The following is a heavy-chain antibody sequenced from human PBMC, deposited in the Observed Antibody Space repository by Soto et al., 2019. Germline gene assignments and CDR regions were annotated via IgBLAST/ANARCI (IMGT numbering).Heavy chain of an antibody. CDR2: ISAYHGNT. Sequence: QVQLVQSGAEVKKPGASVKVSCKASGYTFTSYGISWVRQAPGQGLEWMGWISAYHGNTNYAQKLQGRVTMTTDTSTSTAYMELRSLRSDDTAVYYCARDRYFWSGYYTGYYYYGMDVWGQGTTVTVSS. CDR1: GYTFTSYG. J-gene: IGHJ6*02. V-gene: IGHV1-18*04. D-gene: IGHD3-3*01. CDR3: ARDRYFWSGYYTGYYYYGMDV.